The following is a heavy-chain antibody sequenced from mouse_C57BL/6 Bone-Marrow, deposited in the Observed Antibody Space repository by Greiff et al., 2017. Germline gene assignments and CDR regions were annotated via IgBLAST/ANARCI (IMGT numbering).Heavy chain of an antibody. CDR3: ARGGLRRWAWFAY. J-gene: IGHJ3*01. V-gene: IGHV1-64*01. CDR1: GYTFTSYW. D-gene: IGHD1-1*01. Sequence: QVQLQQPGAELVKPGASVKLSCKASGYTFTSYWMHWVKQRPGQGLEWIGMIHPNSGSTNYNEKFKSKATLTVDKSSSTAYMQLSSLTSEDSAVYYCARGGLRRWAWFAYWGQGTLVTVSA. CDR2: IHPNSGST.